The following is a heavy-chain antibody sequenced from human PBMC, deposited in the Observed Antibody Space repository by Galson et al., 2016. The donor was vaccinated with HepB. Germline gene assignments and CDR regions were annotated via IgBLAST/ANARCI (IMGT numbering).Heavy chain of an antibody. CDR2: FYYSGNT. D-gene: IGHD6-25*01. CDR1: GGSIDKSSYY. CDR3: VKSGSNICGTTQCDYYYGMDV. V-gene: IGHV4-39*01. J-gene: IGHJ6*02. Sequence: SETLSLTCDVSGGSIDKSSYYWGWVRQSPEKGLEWIASFYYSGNTYYNPSLKSRVTISTDMSKNQFYLRVTSVTAADTAVYFAVKSGSNICGTTQCDYYYGMDVWGQGTTVIVSS.